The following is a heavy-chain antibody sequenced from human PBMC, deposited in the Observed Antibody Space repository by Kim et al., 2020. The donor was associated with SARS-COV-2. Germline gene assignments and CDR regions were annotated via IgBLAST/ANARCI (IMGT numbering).Heavy chain of an antibody. J-gene: IGHJ4*03. Sequence: GGSLRLSCAASGFNFDDYVMTWVRQAPGKGLEWVSAMSGRGGSTFYANSVKGRFTISRDSSTNTVYLQMNSLRADDTAVYYCAKVVDNLNRNFDYWGQGT. V-gene: IGHV3-23*01. CDR3: AKVVDNLNRNFDY. CDR2: MSGRGGST. D-gene: IGHD3-9*01. CDR1: GFNFDDYV.